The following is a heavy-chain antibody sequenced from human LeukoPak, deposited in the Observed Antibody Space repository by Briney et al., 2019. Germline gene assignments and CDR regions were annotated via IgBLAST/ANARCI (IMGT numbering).Heavy chain of an antibody. CDR2: MNPNSGNT. D-gene: IGHD3-3*01. CDR1: GYTFTSYY. V-gene: IGHV1-8*03. CDR3: ARVPPSGDPFDP. Sequence: GASVKVSCKASGYTFTSYYMHWVRQAPGQGLEWMGWMNPNSGNTGYAQKFQGRVTITRNTSISTAYMELSSLRSEDTAVYYCARVPPSGDPFDPWGQGTLVTVSS. J-gene: IGHJ5*02.